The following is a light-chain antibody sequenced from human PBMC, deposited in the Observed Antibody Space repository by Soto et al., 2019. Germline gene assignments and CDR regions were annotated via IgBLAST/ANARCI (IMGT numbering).Light chain of an antibody. V-gene: IGKV1-12*01. CDR2: AAS. J-gene: IGKJ4*01. Sequence: DIQMTQSPSSVSASVGDRVTITCRASQGISSRLAWYQQKTGKAPNLLIYAASSLQSGVPSRFSGSGSETDFTLTIGSLQPEDFATYYCQHANSFPLTFGGGTKVEIK. CDR1: QGISSR. CDR3: QHANSFPLT.